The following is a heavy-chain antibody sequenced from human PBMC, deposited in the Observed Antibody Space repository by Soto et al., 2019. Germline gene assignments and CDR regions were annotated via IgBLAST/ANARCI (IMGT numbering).Heavy chain of an antibody. J-gene: IGHJ4*02. CDR1: GFTFSSYG. D-gene: IGHD2-15*01. CDR2: ISYDGSNK. CDR3: AKACSGGSCYHF. V-gene: IGHV3-30*18. Sequence: QVQLVESGGGVVQPGRSLRLSCAASGFTFSSYGMHWVRQAPGKGLEWVAVISYDGSNKYYADSVKGRFTISRDNSKNTLYLQMNSLRAEDTDVYYCAKACSGGSCYHFWGQGTLVTVSS.